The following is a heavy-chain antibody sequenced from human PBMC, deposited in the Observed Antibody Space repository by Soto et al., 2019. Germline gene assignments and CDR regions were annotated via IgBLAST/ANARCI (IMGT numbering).Heavy chain of an antibody. Sequence: SETLSLTCTVSGGSISSYYWSWIRQPPGKGLEWIGYIYYSGSTNYNPSLKSRVTISVDTSKNQFSLKLSSVTAADTAVYYCARHRPYGDLDYWGQGTTVTVSS. J-gene: IGHJ4*03. D-gene: IGHD4-17*01. CDR3: ARHRPYGDLDY. V-gene: IGHV4-59*08. CDR2: IYYSGST. CDR1: GGSISSYY.